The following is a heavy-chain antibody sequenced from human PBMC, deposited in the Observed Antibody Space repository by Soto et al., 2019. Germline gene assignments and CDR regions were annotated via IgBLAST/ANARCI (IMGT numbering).Heavy chain of an antibody. Sequence: PSETLSLTCTVSGGSLSSYYWSWIRRPPGMGLEWIASISYSGTTNYNSSLKSRVTISIDTSKNQFSLKLNSVTAADTAVYYCAREGYTFGPFDYWGQGALVT. J-gene: IGHJ4*02. CDR2: ISYSGTT. D-gene: IGHD5-18*01. CDR1: GGSLSSYY. V-gene: IGHV4-59*01. CDR3: AREGYTFGPFDY.